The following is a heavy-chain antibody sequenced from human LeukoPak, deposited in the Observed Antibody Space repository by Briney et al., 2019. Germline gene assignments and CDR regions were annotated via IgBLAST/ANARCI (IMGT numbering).Heavy chain of an antibody. CDR1: GFTFSSYG. J-gene: IGHJ4*02. CDR3: AREDPYYYDSSGYYHGY. Sequence: GGSLRLSCAASGFTFSSYGMHWVRQAPGKGLEWVAVIWYDGSNKYYADSVKGRFTISRDNSKNTLYLQMNSLRAEDTAVYYCAREDPYYYDSSGYYHGYWGQGTLVTVSS. D-gene: IGHD3-22*01. V-gene: IGHV3-33*01. CDR2: IWYDGSNK.